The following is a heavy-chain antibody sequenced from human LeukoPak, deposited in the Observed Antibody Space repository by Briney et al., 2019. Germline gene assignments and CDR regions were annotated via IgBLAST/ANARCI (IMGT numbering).Heavy chain of an antibody. D-gene: IGHD3-10*01. J-gene: IGHJ3*02. CDR2: ILVAGDT. V-gene: IGHV3-13*01. Sequence: GGPLRLSCAASGFVFSNYDMHGVRQSTRKGLGWVAHILVAGDTQYADSVKGRFTISRDNAKRSVFLQMNNLRDGDTAVYYCIRDRLGERTFEIWGQGTRVSVSS. CDR3: IRDRLGERTFEI. CDR1: GFVFSNYD.